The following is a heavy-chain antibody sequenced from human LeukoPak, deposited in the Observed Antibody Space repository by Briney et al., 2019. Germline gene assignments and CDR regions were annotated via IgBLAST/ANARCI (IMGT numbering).Heavy chain of an antibody. CDR2: ISAYNGNT. V-gene: IGHV1-18*01. D-gene: IGHD2-15*01. J-gene: IGHJ6*03. CDR1: GYTFTSYG. CDR3: ARDRRYCSGGSCYYYYYYMDV. Sequence: ASVKVSCKASGYTFTSYGISWVRQAPGQGLEWMGWISAYNGNTNYAQKLQGRVTMTTDISTSTAYMELRSLRSDDTAVYYCARDRRYCSGGSCYYYYYYMDVWGKGTTVTVSS.